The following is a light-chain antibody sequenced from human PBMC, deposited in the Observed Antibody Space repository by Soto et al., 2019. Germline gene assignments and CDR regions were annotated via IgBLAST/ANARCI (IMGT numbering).Light chain of an antibody. J-gene: IGKJ4*01. CDR3: QRYNNWPLT. CDR2: SAS. CDR1: QSVDTN. V-gene: IGKV3-15*01. Sequence: EVVMTQSPATLSVSPGDRATLSCRASQSVDTNVAWYQQKPGQAPRLLVHSASTRATGIPARFTGIGSGTDFTLTISGLQSDDFAVYYCQRYNNWPLTFGGGTKVESK.